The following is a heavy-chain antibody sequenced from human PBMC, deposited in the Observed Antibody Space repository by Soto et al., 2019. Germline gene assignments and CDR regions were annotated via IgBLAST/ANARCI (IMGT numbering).Heavy chain of an antibody. Sequence: GGSLRLSCAASGFTFRSFTMNWVRQAPGKGLEWVSTISSNSAYIYYTDALRGRFTISRDNAKNSLHLQMNSLRAEDTAVYYCAKDRPVKARSGSLSSWGQGTLVTVSS. J-gene: IGHJ5*02. D-gene: IGHD1-26*01. CDR1: GFTFRSFT. CDR3: AKDRPVKARSGSLSS. CDR2: ISSNSAYI. V-gene: IGHV3-21*01.